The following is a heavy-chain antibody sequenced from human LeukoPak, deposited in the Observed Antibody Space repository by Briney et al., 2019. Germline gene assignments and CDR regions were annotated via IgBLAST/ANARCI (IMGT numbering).Heavy chain of an antibody. V-gene: IGHV5-51*01. CDR3: ARQWDYGDYSTPGLDYYYYMDV. CDR2: LYPGYSDT. J-gene: IGHJ6*03. CDR1: GYSFTSYW. Sequence: GESLKISCKGSGYSFTSYWIGWVRQMPGEGLEWMGILYPGYSDTRYNPSFQGQVTISADKSISTAYLQWSSLKASDTAMYYCARQWDYGDYSTPGLDYYYYMDVWGKGTTVTVSS. D-gene: IGHD4-17*01.